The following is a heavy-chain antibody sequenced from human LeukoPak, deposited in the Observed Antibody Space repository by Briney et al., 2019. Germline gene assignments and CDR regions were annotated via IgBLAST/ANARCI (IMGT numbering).Heavy chain of an antibody. D-gene: IGHD3-9*01. CDR2: INPNTGAT. CDR1: GYTFSGYY. Sequence: ASVKVSCKASGYTFSGYYVHWVRQAPGQGLEWMGWINPNTGATNYAQKFQGRVTMTRDTSISAAFLELSMLTSDDTAVYYCARSPHILTGENFDYWGQGTLLTVSS. V-gene: IGHV1-2*02. J-gene: IGHJ4*02. CDR3: ARSPHILTGENFDY.